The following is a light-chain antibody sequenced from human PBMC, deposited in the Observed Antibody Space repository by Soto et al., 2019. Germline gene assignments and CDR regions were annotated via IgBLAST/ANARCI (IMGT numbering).Light chain of an antibody. CDR3: QQGDSFPLT. V-gene: IGKV1-12*01. CDR1: QAIGYG. J-gene: IGKJ4*01. CDR2: TAS. Sequence: DIQMTQSPSSVSASVGDRVTITCRASQAIGYGLAWFQQKPGEAPGLLIYTASSLHSGVPSRFSGSGSGTGFTLTIPSLQPEAVATSYCQQGDSFPLTFGGGTKVEIK.